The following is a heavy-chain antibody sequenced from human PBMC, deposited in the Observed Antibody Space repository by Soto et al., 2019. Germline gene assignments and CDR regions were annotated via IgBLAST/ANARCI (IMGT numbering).Heavy chain of an antibody. D-gene: IGHD1-1*01. CDR1: GYTFTGYY. V-gene: IGHV1-2*04. J-gene: IGHJ6*02. Sequence: ASVKVSCKASGYTFTGYYMHWVRQAPGQGLEWMGWINPNSGGTNYAQKFQGWVTMTRDTSISTAYMELSRLRSDDTAVYYCARDLGPGNAGTRDYYYGMDVWGQGTTVTVS. CDR3: ARDLGPGNAGTRDYYYGMDV. CDR2: INPNSGGT.